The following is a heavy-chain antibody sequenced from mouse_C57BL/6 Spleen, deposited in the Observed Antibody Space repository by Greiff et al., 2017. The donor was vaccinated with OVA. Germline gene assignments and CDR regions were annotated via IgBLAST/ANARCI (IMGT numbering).Heavy chain of an antibody. Sequence: QVQLKQPGAELVKPGASVKLSCKASGYTFTSYWMHWVKQRPGQGLEWIGMIHPNSGSTNYNEKFKSKATLTVDKSSSTAYMQLSSLTSEDSAVYYCARGESPSEAYGPFAYWGQGTLVTVSA. CDR3: ARGESPSEAYGPFAY. V-gene: IGHV1-64*01. J-gene: IGHJ3*01. CDR1: GYTFTSYW. D-gene: IGHD1-2*01. CDR2: IHPNSGST.